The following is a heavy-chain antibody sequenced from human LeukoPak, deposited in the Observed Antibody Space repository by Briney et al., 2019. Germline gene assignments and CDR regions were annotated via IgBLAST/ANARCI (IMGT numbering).Heavy chain of an antibody. V-gene: IGHV4-59*08. CDR2: IYYRGSA. D-gene: IGHD4-11*01. J-gene: IGHJ5*01. CDR1: GDSINSYY. CDR3: AGLLHDWFDS. Sequence: QASETLSLTCTVSGDSINSYYWSWIRQPPGKGLEWLGYIYYRGSANYNPSLKSRVTISIDTSKNQFSLKLTSVTAADTAVYYCAGLLHDWFDSWGQGTLVTVSS.